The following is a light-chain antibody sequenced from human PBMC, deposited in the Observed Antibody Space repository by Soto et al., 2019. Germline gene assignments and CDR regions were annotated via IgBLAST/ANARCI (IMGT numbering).Light chain of an antibody. V-gene: IGKV3-11*01. CDR1: QSVSSY. CDR2: DAS. Sequence: ESVLTQSPATLYLSPGERATLSCRASQSVSSYFAWYQQKPGQAPRLLIYDASNRAPGIPARFSGSGSGTDFTLTISSLEPEDFAVYYCQQPYTFGQGTKLQL. CDR3: QQPYT. J-gene: IGKJ2*01.